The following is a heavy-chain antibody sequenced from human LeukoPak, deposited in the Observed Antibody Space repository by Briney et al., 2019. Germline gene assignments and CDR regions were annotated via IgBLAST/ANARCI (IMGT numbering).Heavy chain of an antibody. CDR2: IRSDGSTS. CDR1: GFTFSSYS. Sequence: GGSLRLSCAASGFTFSSYSMHWVRQAPGKGLQWVSHIRSDGSTSYCADSVKGRFTISRDNSKNTLYLQMNSLRPEYTAIYFCVTDHGADDLDSWGQGTLVTVSS. CDR3: VTDHGADDLDS. V-gene: IGHV3-30*02. D-gene: IGHD4-17*01. J-gene: IGHJ4*02.